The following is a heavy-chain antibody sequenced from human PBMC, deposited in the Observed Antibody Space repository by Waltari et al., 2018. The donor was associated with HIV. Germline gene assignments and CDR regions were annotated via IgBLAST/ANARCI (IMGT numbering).Heavy chain of an antibody. V-gene: IGHV3-15*01. CDR3: TTVGGGTRDY. J-gene: IGHJ4*02. Sequence: EVLLVESGGGLGKPGGFLRLSCAASAFTFRSAWMSWVRQAPGKGLEWVGRIKSNTDGGTTDYAAPVKGRFTISRDDSKTTLYLEMNSLKTEDTAVYYCTTVGGGTRDYWGQGTLITVSS. CDR1: AFTFRSAW. CDR2: IKSNTDGGTT. D-gene: IGHD3-16*01.